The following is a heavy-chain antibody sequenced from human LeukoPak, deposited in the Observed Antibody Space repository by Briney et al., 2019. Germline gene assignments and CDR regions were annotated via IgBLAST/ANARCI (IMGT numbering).Heavy chain of an antibody. V-gene: IGHV4-30-2*01. CDR3: ASVTGTRFDY. CDR2: IYHSGST. J-gene: IGHJ4*02. Sequence: SETLSLTCAVYGGSFSGYSWSWIRQPPGKGLEWIGYIYHSGSTYYNPSLKSRVTISVDRSKNQFSLKLSSVTAADTAVYYCASVTGTRFDYWGQGTLVTVSS. CDR1: GGSFSGYS. D-gene: IGHD1-7*01.